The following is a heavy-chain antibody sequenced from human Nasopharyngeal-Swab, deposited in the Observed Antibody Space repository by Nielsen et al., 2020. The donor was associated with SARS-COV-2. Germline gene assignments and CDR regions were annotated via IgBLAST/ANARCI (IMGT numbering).Heavy chain of an antibody. CDR2: IYPGDSDN. CDR1: GYNFASYW. D-gene: IGHD1-26*01. J-gene: IGHJ6*02. CDR3: ARSGTYYGMDV. V-gene: IGHV5-51*01. Sequence: GESLKISCKASGYNFASYWIGWVRQMPGRGLEWMGIIYPGDSDNRYSTSFKGRVTISVDKSINTAFLHSSSLKASDIATYYCARSGTYYGMDVWGQGTTVIVSS.